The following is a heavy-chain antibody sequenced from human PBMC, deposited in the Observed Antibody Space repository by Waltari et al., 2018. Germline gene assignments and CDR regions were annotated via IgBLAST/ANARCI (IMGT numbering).Heavy chain of an antibody. CDR3: ATDRRGYSGYDYVFDY. Sequence: QVQLVQSGAEVKKPGASVKVSCKVSGYTLPELSMHWVRQAPGKWLEWMGGFDPEDGETIYAQKFQGRVTMTEDTSTDTAYMELSSLRSEDTAVYYCATDRRGYSGYDYVFDYWGQGTLVTVSS. CDR1: GYTLPELS. J-gene: IGHJ4*02. V-gene: IGHV1-24*01. CDR2: FDPEDGET. D-gene: IGHD5-12*01.